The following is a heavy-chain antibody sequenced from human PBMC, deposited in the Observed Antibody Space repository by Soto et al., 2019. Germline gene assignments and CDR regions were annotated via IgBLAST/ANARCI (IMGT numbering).Heavy chain of an antibody. CDR1: GGSISSYY. D-gene: IGHD2-15*01. Sequence: SETLSLTCTVSGGSISSYYWSWIRQPPGQGLEWIGYIYYSGSTNYNPSLKSRVTISVDTSKNQFSLKLSSVTAADTAVYYCARGSLRLGYCSGGSCPNYYYYYMDVWGKGTTVT. CDR3: ARGSLRLGYCSGGSCPNYYYYYMDV. V-gene: IGHV4-59*01. CDR2: IYYSGST. J-gene: IGHJ6*03.